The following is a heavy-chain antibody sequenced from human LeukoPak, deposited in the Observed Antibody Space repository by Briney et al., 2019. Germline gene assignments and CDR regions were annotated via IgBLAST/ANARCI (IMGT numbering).Heavy chain of an antibody. CDR1: GYTFTSYW. CDR2: IYPGDSDT. D-gene: IGHD4-11*01. V-gene: IGHV5-51*01. J-gene: IGHJ5*02. CDR3: ARQRGHDYIP. Sequence: KVSCKASGYTFTSYWIGWVRQMPGKGLEWMGIIYPGDSDTRYSPSFQGQVTISADKSISTAYLQWSSLKASDTAMYYCARQRGHDYIPWGQGTLVTVSS.